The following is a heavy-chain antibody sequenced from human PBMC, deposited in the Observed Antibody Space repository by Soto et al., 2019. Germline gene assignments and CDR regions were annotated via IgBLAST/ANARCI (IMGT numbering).Heavy chain of an antibody. CDR1: GFTFSSCG. V-gene: IGHV3-23*01. Sequence: GGSMRLSCAAAGFTFSSCGRGWVRQAPGKGLEWVSDIIDSGGSTYYADSVKGRFTISRDNSKSTLYLQMNSLRAEDTALYYCAKGRSYYYYYGVDVWGQGTTVTVS. J-gene: IGHJ6*02. CDR3: AKGRSYYYYYGVDV. CDR2: IIDSGGST.